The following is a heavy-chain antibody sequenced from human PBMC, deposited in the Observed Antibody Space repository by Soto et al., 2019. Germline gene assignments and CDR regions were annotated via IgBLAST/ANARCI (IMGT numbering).Heavy chain of an antibody. D-gene: IGHD2-15*01. CDR1: GNTFSSYD. J-gene: IGHJ6*02. CDR3: ATAGRHCSGGSCYSGDYGMDV. CDR2: TNPNSGNT. V-gene: IGHV1-8*01. Sequence: ASVKVSGKTSGNTFSSYDINGVRQATGQGLEWMGWTNPNSGNTGYAQKFQGRVTMTRNTSISTAYMELSSLRSEDTAVYYCATAGRHCSGGSCYSGDYGMDVCGQGTTITVSS.